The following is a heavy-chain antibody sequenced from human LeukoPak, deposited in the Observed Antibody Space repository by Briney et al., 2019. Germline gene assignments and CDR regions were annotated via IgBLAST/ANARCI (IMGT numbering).Heavy chain of an antibody. D-gene: IGHD3-9*01. CDR3: AKDMSTRYFDRGGSDY. V-gene: IGHV3-9*01. J-gene: IGHJ4*02. Sequence: GGSLRLSCAASGFTFDDYAMHWVRQAPGKGLEWVSGISWNSGSIGYADSVKGRFTISRDNAKNSLYLQMNSLRAEDTALYYCAKDMSTRYFDRGGSDYWGQGTLVTVSS. CDR1: GFTFDDYA. CDR2: ISWNSGSI.